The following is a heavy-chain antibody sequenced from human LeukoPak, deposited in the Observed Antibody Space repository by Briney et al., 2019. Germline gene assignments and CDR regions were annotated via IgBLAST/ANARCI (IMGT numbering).Heavy chain of an antibody. V-gene: IGHV4-39*01. CDR2: IYYSGNT. J-gene: IGHJ4*02. CDR1: GGSISSSGYY. CDR3: ARHSSLGSGWYT. D-gene: IGHD6-19*01. Sequence: PSETLSLTCTVSGGSISSSGYYWGWIRQPPGKGPGWIGSIYYSGNTYYNPSLKSRVTISVDTPKNQFSLKLTSVTAADTAVHYCARHSSLGSGWYTWGQGTLVTVSS.